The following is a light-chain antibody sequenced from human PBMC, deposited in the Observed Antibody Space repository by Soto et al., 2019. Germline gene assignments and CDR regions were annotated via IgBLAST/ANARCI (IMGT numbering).Light chain of an antibody. CDR2: DAS. CDR3: QQSNNWPKT. CDR1: QSVGSN. J-gene: IGKJ1*01. Sequence: EIVMTQSPDTLSVSPGETATLSYRASQSVGSNLAWYQQKPGQAPRLLISDASTRAAGLPARFSGSGSGTEFTLTITSLQPEDFAVYYCQQSNNWPKTFGQGTKVDIK. V-gene: IGKV3-15*01.